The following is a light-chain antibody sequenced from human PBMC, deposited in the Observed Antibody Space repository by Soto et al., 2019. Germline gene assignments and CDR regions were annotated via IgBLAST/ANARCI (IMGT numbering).Light chain of an antibody. CDR2: AAS. V-gene: IGKV1-9*01. J-gene: IGKJ2*01. Sequence: IQMTQSPSSLSATVGDRVTITCRASQGVSSYLVWYQQKPGKAPELLLYAASTLQSGVPLRFSGSGSVTEFTLSISSLQPEDFATYYCQQLSYYPRTFGQGTQLEIK. CDR3: QQLSYYPRT. CDR1: QGVSSY.